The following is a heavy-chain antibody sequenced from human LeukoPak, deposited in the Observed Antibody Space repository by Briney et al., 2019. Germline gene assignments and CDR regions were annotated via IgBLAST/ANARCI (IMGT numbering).Heavy chain of an antibody. V-gene: IGHV4-59*01. CDR3: ARAPSQIGGSFNFDY. CDR1: GGSISSYY. D-gene: IGHD1-26*01. CDR2: IYYSGST. Sequence: SSETLSLTCTVSGGSISSYYWSWIRQPPGKGLEWIGYIYYSGSTNYNPSLKSRVTISVDTSKNQFSLKLSSVTAADTAVYYCARAPSQIGGSFNFDYWGQGTLVTVSS. J-gene: IGHJ4*02.